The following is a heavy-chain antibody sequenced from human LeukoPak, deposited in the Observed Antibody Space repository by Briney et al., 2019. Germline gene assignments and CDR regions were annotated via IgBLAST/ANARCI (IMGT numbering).Heavy chain of an antibody. CDR1: GFTFSSYA. Sequence: GGSLRLSCAASGFTFSSYAMSWVRQAPGKGLEWVGRIKSKTDGGTTDYAAPVKGRFTISRDDSKNTLYLQMNSLKTEDTAVYYCTTEFGMNFDYWGQGTLVTVSS. J-gene: IGHJ4*02. D-gene: IGHD3-16*01. V-gene: IGHV3-15*01. CDR3: TTEFGMNFDY. CDR2: IKSKTDGGTT.